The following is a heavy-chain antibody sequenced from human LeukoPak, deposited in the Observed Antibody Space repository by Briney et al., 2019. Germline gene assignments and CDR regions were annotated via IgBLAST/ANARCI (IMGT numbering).Heavy chain of an antibody. CDR1: GFTVSSNY. D-gene: IGHD6-13*01. J-gene: IGHJ4*02. Sequence: GGSLRLSCAASGFTVSSNYMSWVRQAPGKGLEWVSVIYSGGSTYYADSVKGRFTISRDNSKNTLYLQMNSLRAEGTAVYYCARAQKAAAGRFDYWGQGTLVTVSS. CDR3: ARAQKAAAGRFDY. CDR2: IYSGGST. V-gene: IGHV3-53*01.